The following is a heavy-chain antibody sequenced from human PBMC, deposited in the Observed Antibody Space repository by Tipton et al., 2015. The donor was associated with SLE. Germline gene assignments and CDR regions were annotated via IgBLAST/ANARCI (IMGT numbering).Heavy chain of an antibody. CDR1: GGSFSGYY. CDR3: ARFRGTTVTRYFDL. J-gene: IGHJ2*01. Sequence: LRLSCAVYGGSFSGYYWSWFRQPPGKGLEWIGEINQSGSATYNPSLKSRVTVSPDTSKNQFSLKLSSVTAADTAEYYCARFRGTTVTRYFDLWGRGTLVTVSS. CDR2: INQSGSA. V-gene: IGHV4-34*01. D-gene: IGHD4-11*01.